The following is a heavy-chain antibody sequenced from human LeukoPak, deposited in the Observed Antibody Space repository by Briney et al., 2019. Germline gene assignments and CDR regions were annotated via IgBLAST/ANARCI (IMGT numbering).Heavy chain of an antibody. CDR3: ARGFCSGGRCHFDY. CDR2: ISGGGSTT. Sequence: PEGSLRLSCAASGFTFSYYQMNWVRQAPGKGLEWISYISGGGSTTYFADSVKGRFTISRDNAKKSMYLQMNSLRDEDTAVYYCARGFCSGGRCHFDYWGQGTLVSVST. V-gene: IGHV3-48*03. D-gene: IGHD2-15*01. J-gene: IGHJ4*02. CDR1: GFTFSYYQ.